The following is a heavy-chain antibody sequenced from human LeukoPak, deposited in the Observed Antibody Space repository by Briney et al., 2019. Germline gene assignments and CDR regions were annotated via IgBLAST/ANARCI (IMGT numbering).Heavy chain of an antibody. Sequence: SETLSLTCTVSGGSISSDNYQWSWIRQLPGKGLEWIGYINYSGGTYYNPSLKSRVTISVDTSKNHFSLKLSSVTAADTAVYYCARYGSGSTWFDPWGQGTLVTVSS. D-gene: IGHD3-10*01. CDR3: ARYGSGSTWFDP. V-gene: IGHV4-30-4*01. CDR1: GGSISSDNYQ. CDR2: INYSGGT. J-gene: IGHJ5*02.